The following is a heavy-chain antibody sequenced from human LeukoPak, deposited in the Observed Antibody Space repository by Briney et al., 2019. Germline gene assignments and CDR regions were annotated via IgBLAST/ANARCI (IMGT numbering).Heavy chain of an antibody. CDR3: ARGEIYYYGMDV. Sequence: GGSLRLSCAASGFTLSNCAMTWVRQAPGKGLEWVSGIDTKGTRTYYADSVRGRFTISRDKSRNTLHFQMNSLRAEDSAVYYCARGEIYYYGMDVWGQGTTVTVSS. J-gene: IGHJ6*02. CDR1: GFTLSNCA. D-gene: IGHD3-10*01. CDR2: IDTKGTRT. V-gene: IGHV3-23*05.